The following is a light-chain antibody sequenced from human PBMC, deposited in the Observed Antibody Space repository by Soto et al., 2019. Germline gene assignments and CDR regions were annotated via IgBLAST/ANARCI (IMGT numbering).Light chain of an antibody. V-gene: IGKV1-5*01. Sequence: IQMTQSPSILSASVGDRVTITLRAMQSISTWWAWYQQKPEKAPKLLILDASTLESGVPSRFSGSGSGTEFTLTISSLQHDDFPTYYSQQYNLYSRTFGQGTKVGIK. J-gene: IGKJ1*01. CDR3: QQYNLYSRT. CDR2: DAS. CDR1: QSISTW.